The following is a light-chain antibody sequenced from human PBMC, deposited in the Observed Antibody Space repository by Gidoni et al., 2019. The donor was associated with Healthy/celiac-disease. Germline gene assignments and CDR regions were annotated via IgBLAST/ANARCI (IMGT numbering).Light chain of an antibody. Sequence: SYVLTQPPSVSVAPGKPARITCGGHNIGSKSVHWYQQKPGQAPVLVIYYDSDRPSGLPERFSGYNPGNTATLTISRVEAGDEADYYCQVWDSSSDHVVFGGGTKLTVL. CDR3: QVWDSSSDHVV. CDR2: YDS. CDR1: NIGSKS. J-gene: IGLJ2*01. V-gene: IGLV3-21*04.